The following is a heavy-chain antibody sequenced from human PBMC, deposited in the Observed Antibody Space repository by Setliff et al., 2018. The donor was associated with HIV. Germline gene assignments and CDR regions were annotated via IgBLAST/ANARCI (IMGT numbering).Heavy chain of an antibody. CDR3: ARVGSYWSTFDY. D-gene: IGHD1-26*01. Sequence: GASVKVSCKASGYTFNNYGITWVRQAPGQGFEWMGWINTETGNPMYAQGFRGRFVFSLDTSVSTTYLQINSLKAEDTAMYYCARVGSYWSTFDYWGQGALVTVSS. CDR1: GYTFNNYG. J-gene: IGHJ4*02. V-gene: IGHV7-4-1*02. CDR2: INTETGNP.